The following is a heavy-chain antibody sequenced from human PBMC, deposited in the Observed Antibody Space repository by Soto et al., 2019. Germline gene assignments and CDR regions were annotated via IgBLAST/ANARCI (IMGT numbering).Heavy chain of an antibody. CDR1: GYTFTSYG. CDR3: AKAEYGMVPTGSFDY. V-gene: IGHV1-18*01. Sequence: QVQLVQSGAEVKKPGASVKVSCKASGYTFTSYGISWVRQAPGQGLEWMGWISAYNGNTNYAQKLQGRVTMTTDTSTSTDYMELRNLTSDATAVYYCAKAEYGMVPTGSFDYWGQGTLVTVSS. CDR2: ISAYNGNT. D-gene: IGHD5-12*01. J-gene: IGHJ4*02.